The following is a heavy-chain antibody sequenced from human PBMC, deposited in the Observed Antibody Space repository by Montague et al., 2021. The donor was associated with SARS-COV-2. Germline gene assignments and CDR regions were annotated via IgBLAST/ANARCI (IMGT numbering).Heavy chain of an antibody. CDR1: GGSTSNYY. CDR3: ERHGLEGANTYYFGLDV. CDR2: IFYTGST. D-gene: IGHD4/OR15-4a*01. V-gene: IGHV4-59*08. Sequence: SETLSLTCSVSGGSTSNYYWTWIRQSPGKGLQWIGYIFYTGSTKFNPSLKSRVTISIDTSKNQFSLNLSSVSAADTAIYYCERHGLEGANTYYFGLDVWGQGTTVTVSS. J-gene: IGHJ6*02.